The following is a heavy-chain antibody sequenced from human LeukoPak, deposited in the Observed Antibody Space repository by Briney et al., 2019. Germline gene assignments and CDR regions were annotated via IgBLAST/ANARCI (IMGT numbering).Heavy chain of an antibody. D-gene: IGHD6-19*01. CDR1: GYTFTSYY. CDR2: INPSGGST. Sequence: ASVKVSCKASGYTFTSYYMHWVRQAPGQELEWMGIINPSGGSTSYAQKFQGRVTMTRDTSTSTVYMELSSLRSEDTAVYYCARDRSIAVAGTRGYFDYWGQGTLVTVSS. V-gene: IGHV1-46*01. CDR3: ARDRSIAVAGTRGYFDY. J-gene: IGHJ4*02.